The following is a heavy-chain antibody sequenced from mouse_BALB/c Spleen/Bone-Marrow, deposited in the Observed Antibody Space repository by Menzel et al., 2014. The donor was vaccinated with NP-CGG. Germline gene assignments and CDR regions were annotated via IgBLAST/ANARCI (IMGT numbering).Heavy chain of an antibody. Sequence: VQLQQSGAELLKPGASVKLSCKASGYTFTEYIIHWVKHRSGQGLEWIGWFYPGSGSIKYNEKFKDKATLTADKSSSTVYMELSRLTAEDSAVYFCARHEDYGSSYYYAMDYWGQGTSVTVSS. D-gene: IGHD1-1*01. CDR2: FYPGSGSI. CDR3: ARHEDYGSSYYYAMDY. V-gene: IGHV1-62-2*01. J-gene: IGHJ4*01. CDR1: GYTFTEYI.